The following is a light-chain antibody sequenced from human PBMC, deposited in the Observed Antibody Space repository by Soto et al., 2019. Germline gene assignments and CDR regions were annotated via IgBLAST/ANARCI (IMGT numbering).Light chain of an antibody. V-gene: IGKV3-20*01. CDR1: QSLSSSY. CDR3: QQYNNWPTWT. CDR2: GAS. Sequence: EIVLTQSPGTLSLSPGERATLSCRASQSLSSSYLAWYQQKPGQAPRLLIYGASSRATGIPDRFSGSGSGTEFTLTISSLQSEDFAVYYCQQYNNWPTWTFGQGTKVEIK. J-gene: IGKJ1*01.